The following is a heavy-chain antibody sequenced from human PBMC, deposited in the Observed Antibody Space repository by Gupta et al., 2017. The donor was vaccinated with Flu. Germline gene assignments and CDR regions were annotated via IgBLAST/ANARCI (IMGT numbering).Heavy chain of an antibody. J-gene: IGHJ4*02. Sequence: QLHLVESGGGVVQPGGSVRLSCAASGFTFSDYGMQWVRQVPGKGLEWVAVVAHDGSVQFYADPVKGRFTISRDNTKNTMYLQMNSLRREDTALYYCAKERTPRSSSGWPFDCWGQGTLVTVSS. CDR1: GFTFSDYG. V-gene: IGHV3-30*18. CDR2: VAHDGSVQ. D-gene: IGHD6-19*01. CDR3: AKERTPRSSSGWPFDC.